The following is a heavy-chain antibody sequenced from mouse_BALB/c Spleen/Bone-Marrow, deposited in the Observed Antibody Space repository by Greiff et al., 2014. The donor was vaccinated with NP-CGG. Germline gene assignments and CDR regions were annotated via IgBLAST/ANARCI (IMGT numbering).Heavy chain of an antibody. CDR2: IDPANGNT. Sequence: VQLQQSGAELVKPGVSVKLSCTASGFNIKDTYMHWVKQRPEQGLEWIGRIDPANGNTKYDPKFQGKATITADTSSNTAYLQLSSLTSEDTAVYYCAIYYGNYYAMDYWGQGTSVTVSS. CDR1: GFNIKDTY. D-gene: IGHD2-1*01. J-gene: IGHJ4*01. CDR3: AIYYGNYYAMDY. V-gene: IGHV14-3*02.